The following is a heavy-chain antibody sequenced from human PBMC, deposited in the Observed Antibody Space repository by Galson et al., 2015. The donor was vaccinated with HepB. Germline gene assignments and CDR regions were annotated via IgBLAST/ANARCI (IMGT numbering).Heavy chain of an antibody. Sequence: SLRLSCAASGLTFSRYAMHWVRQAPGKGLEWVAVISYDGGNKYYADSVKGRFTTSRDNSKNTLYLQMNSLRAEDTAVYYCARNVYWGQGTLVTVSS. V-gene: IGHV3-30*04. J-gene: IGHJ4*02. CDR2: ISYDGGNK. CDR3: ARNVY. CDR1: GLTFSRYA.